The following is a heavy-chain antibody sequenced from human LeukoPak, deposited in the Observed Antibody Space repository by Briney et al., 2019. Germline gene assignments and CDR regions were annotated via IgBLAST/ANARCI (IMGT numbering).Heavy chain of an antibody. CDR2: MNPESGNT. CDR3: ARGRPTNLNGIY. J-gene: IGHJ4*02. V-gene: IGHV1-8*01. Sequence: ASVKLSFKASGYTFTSHHINWVRKATGQGFELMGWMNPESGNTDFAQKFQGRFTMTWDTSLSTAYMELSSLTSDDTAVYYCARGRPTNLNGIYWGQGTLVTVSS. CDR1: GYTFTSHH. D-gene: IGHD1-1*01.